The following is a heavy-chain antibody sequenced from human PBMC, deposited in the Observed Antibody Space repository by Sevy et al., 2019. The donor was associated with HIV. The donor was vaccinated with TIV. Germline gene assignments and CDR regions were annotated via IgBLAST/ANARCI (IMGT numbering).Heavy chain of an antibody. V-gene: IGHV3-30-3*01. CDR3: ARGRGSSGWYGFDY. J-gene: IGHJ4*02. D-gene: IGHD6-19*01. Sequence: GGSLRLSCAASGFTFSNFAMHWVRQAPGKGLEWVAVISYDGSNKYYADSVKGRFTISRDNSKNTLYLQMNSLRDEDTAVYYCARGRGSSGWYGFDYWGQGTLVTVSS. CDR1: GFTFSNFA. CDR2: ISYDGSNK.